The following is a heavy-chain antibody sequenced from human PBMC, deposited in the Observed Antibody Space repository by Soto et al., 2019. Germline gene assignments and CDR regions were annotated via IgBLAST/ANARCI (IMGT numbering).Heavy chain of an antibody. CDR1: GGSISSYY. CDR2: IYYSGST. Sequence: SETLSLTCTVSGGSISSYYWSWIRQPPGKGLEWIGYIYYSGSTNYNPSLKSRVTISVDTSKDQFSLKLSSVTAADTAVYYCARGEDSSGYYICTMNFDYWGQGTLVTVSS. CDR3: ARGEDSSGYYICTMNFDY. J-gene: IGHJ4*02. V-gene: IGHV4-59*01. D-gene: IGHD3-22*01.